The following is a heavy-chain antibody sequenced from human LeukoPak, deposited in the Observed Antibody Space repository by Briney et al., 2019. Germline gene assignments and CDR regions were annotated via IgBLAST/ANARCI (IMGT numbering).Heavy chain of an antibody. D-gene: IGHD3-10*01. J-gene: IGHJ6*04. V-gene: IGHV1-58*02. CDR3: AADPFYYGSGSYNV. Sequence: SVKVSCKASGFTFTSSAMQWVRQARGQRLEWIGWIVVGSGNTNYAQKFQERVTITRDMSTSTAYMELSSLRSEDTAVYYCAADPFYYGSGSYNVWGKGTTVTVSS. CDR1: GFTFTSSA. CDR2: IVVGSGNT.